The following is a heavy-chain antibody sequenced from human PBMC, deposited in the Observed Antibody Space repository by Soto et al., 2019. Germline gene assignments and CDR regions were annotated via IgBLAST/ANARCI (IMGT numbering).Heavy chain of an antibody. CDR3: ARVPSPFDYYYAMDV. D-gene: IGHD3-16*01. CDR1: GDSISSGNKY. V-gene: IGHV4-30-4*01. J-gene: IGHJ6*02. CDR2: IFSSGTT. Sequence: SETLSLTCTVSGDSISSGNKYWSWIRQPPGKGLGWIGYIFSSGTTYYNPSLKSRLTMSLDASQNQFSLKLNSLTDADTAVYFCARVPSPFDYYYAMDVWGQGTTVTVSS.